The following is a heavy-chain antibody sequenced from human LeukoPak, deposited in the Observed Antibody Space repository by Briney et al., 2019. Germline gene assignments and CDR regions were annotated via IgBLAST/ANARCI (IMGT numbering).Heavy chain of an antibody. D-gene: IGHD6-13*01. CDR1: GFTFSDYY. CDR2: ISSSSSYT. V-gene: IGHV3-11*06. J-gene: IGHJ1*01. CDR3: ARSKQLGYFQH. Sequence: PGGSLRLSCAASGFTFSDYYMSWIRQAPGKGLEWVSYISSSSSYTNYADSVKGRFTISRDNAKNSLYLQMNSLRAEDTAVYYCARSKQLGYFQHWGQGTLVTVSS.